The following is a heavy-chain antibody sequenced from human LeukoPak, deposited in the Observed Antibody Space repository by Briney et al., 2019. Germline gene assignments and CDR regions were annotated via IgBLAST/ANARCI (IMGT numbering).Heavy chain of an antibody. J-gene: IGHJ4*02. D-gene: IGHD1-26*01. Sequence: GASVKVSCKASGGTFSSYAISWVRQAPGQGLEWMGGIIPIFGTANYAQKFQGRVTITTDESTSTAYMELSSLRSDATAVYYCATTTKWELLYYFDYWTQGTLVTVSS. CDR2: IIPIFGTA. V-gene: IGHV1-69*05. CDR1: GGTFSSYA. CDR3: ATTTKWELLYYFDY.